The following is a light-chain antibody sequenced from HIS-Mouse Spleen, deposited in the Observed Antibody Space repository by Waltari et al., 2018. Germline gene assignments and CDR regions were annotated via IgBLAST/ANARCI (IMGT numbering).Light chain of an antibody. Sequence: DIQMTQSPSSLSASVGDRVTITCRASQGISNYLAWYQQKPGKVPKLLIYAASTLQSGVASRFSGSGSGTDFTLTISSLQPEDVATYYCQKYNSAPRLTFGGGTKVEIK. J-gene: IGKJ4*01. CDR1: QGISNY. V-gene: IGKV1-27*01. CDR3: QKYNSAPRLT. CDR2: AAS.